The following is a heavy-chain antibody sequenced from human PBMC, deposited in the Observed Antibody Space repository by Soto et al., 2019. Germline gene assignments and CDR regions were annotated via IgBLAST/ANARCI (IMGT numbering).Heavy chain of an antibody. Sequence: LKISCKGSGYSFTSYWISWVRQMPGKGLEWMGRIDPSDSYTNYSPSFQGHVTISADKSISTAYLQWSSLKASDTAMYYCARQVGAARSYYYYGMDVWGQGTTVTVSS. D-gene: IGHD6-6*01. V-gene: IGHV5-10-1*01. CDR1: GYSFTSYW. CDR2: IDPSDSYT. CDR3: ARQVGAARSYYYYGMDV. J-gene: IGHJ6*02.